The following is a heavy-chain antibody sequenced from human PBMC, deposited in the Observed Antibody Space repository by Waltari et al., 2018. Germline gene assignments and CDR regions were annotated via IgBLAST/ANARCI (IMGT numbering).Heavy chain of an antibody. CDR2: IDPNSGVT. V-gene: IGHV1-2*02. CDR1: GYPLTAYF. CDR3: ARGPSTGAFDY. J-gene: IGHJ4*02. Sequence: QVQLVQSGAEVKRPGASVTVSCKPSGYPLTAYFLHWVRQAPQGLEWMGWIDPNSGVTNYEQKFQGRVTMTRDMSISTTYMDLSNLRSDDTAVYYCARGPSTGAFDYWGQGTLVTVSS.